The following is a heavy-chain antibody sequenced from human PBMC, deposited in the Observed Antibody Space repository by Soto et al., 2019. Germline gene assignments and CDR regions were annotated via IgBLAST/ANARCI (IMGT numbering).Heavy chain of an antibody. CDR1: AGSITNYY. Sequence: SETRSLTCTLSAGSITNYYWSWIRQPAGKGLEWIGRMYTKERTNYNLSFKSRVTMSVDTSKNQFSLKLNAVTAADTAVYYCARDDYKDGGNNWFDPWGQGTLVTVSS. CDR2: MYTKERT. V-gene: IGHV4-4*07. J-gene: IGHJ5*02. CDR3: ARDDYKDGGNNWFDP. D-gene: IGHD3-16*01.